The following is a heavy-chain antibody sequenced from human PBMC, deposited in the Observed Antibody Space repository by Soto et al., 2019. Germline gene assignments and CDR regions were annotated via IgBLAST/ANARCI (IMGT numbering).Heavy chain of an antibody. Sequence: QVHLQESGPGLVKPSQTLSLTCTVSGGSISSSDYYWSWIRQPPGKGLEWIGYIYSSGNTYYNPSLKSRLTISVDTSKNQFSLKLNSVTAADTALYYCARGLSAATVATCYFDYWGQGTLVTVSS. V-gene: IGHV4-31*03. CDR2: IYSSGNT. D-gene: IGHD4-17*01. CDR3: ARGLSAATVATCYFDY. CDR1: GGSISSSDYY. J-gene: IGHJ4*02.